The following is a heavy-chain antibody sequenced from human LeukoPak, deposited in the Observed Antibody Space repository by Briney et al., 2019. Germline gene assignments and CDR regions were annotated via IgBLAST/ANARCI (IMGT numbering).Heavy chain of an antibody. V-gene: IGHV3-30-3*01. Sequence: PGRSMRLSCAASGFTFSSYAMHWVRQAPGKGLEWVAVISYDGSNKYYADSVKGRFTISRDNSKNTLYLQMNSLRAEDTAVYYCARGPYGSGSYNYYGMDVWGQGTTVTVSS. CDR3: ARGPYGSGSYNYYGMDV. CDR1: GFTFSSYA. CDR2: ISYDGSNK. D-gene: IGHD3-10*01. J-gene: IGHJ6*02.